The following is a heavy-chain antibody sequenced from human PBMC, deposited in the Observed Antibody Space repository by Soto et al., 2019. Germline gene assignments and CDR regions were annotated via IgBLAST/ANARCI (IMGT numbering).Heavy chain of an antibody. V-gene: IGHV4-34*01. CDR3: ARGPLYYDSGSYFGKRPNWFDP. Sequence: QVQLQQWGAGLLKPSETLSLTCAVYGGSFSGYYWSWVRQIPGKGLEWIGEIYHTGSTNYNPSLKXXXPISLDTSKNXXPXNXXSLTAPDTAVYFCARGPLYYDSGSYFGKRPNWFDPWGQGTLVTVSS. CDR2: IYHTGST. J-gene: IGHJ5*02. D-gene: IGHD3-10*01. CDR1: GGSFSGYY.